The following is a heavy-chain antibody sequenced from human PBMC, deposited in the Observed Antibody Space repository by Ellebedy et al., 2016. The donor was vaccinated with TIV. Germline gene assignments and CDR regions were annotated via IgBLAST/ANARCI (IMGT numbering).Heavy chain of an antibody. J-gene: IGHJ5*02. CDR1: GFTFSRRW. D-gene: IGHD1-26*01. CDR2: IKEDETEK. Sequence: GGSLRLXXTASGFTFSRRWMGWVRQAPGKGLEWVANIKEDETEKYYAESVKGRFTISRDNAKNSLYLEMKSLRAEDTAVYYCARDGARVGRTRLDPWGQGTLVTVSS. CDR3: ARDGARVGRTRLDP. V-gene: IGHV3-7*01.